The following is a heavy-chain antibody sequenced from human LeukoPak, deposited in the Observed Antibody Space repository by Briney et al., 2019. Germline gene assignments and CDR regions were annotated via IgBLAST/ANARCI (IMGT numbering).Heavy chain of an antibody. D-gene: IGHD2-21*02. V-gene: IGHV3-48*03. CDR2: ITTSGSTK. CDR1: GFTFSSYD. CDR3: ARARGDSYYYYYMDV. Sequence: GGSLRLSCVASGFTFSSYDMNWVRQAPGKGLEWVSYITTSGSTKYYADSVKGRATISRDNAKNSLDLQMNSLRAEDTALYYCARARGDSYYYYYMDVWGKGTTVTVSS. J-gene: IGHJ6*03.